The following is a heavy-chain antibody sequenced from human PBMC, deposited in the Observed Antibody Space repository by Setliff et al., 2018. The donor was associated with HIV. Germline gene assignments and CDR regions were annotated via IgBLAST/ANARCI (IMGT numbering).Heavy chain of an antibody. V-gene: IGHV4-38-2*01. J-gene: IGHJ4*02. CDR2: IHHSGNT. CDR3: ARFVDTTMLSPYYFDY. Sequence: SETLSLTCAVSGYSISSGHYWGWIRQSPGKGLEWIASIHHSGNTYHNPSLKSRVTISVDTSKNQFSLNLNSVTAADTAVYYCARFVDTTMLSPYYFDYWGQGTLVTVSS. D-gene: IGHD5-18*01. CDR1: GYSISSGHY.